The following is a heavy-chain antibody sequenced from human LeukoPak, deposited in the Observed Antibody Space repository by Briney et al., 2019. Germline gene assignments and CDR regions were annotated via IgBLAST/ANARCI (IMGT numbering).Heavy chain of an antibody. CDR1: GGSFSGYY. CDR3: ARHPFWFGVWYYFDF. J-gene: IGHJ4*02. D-gene: IGHD3-10*01. V-gene: IGHV4-34*01. CDR2: INHSGST. Sequence: PSETLSLTCAVYGGSFSGYYWSWIRQPPGKGLEWIGEINHSGSTNYNPSLKSRVTISGDTSKSQFSLKLSSVTAADTAVYYCARHPFWFGVWYYFDFWGQGTLVTVSS.